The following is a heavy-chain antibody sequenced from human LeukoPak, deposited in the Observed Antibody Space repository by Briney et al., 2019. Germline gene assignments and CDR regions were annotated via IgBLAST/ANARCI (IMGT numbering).Heavy chain of an antibody. V-gene: IGHV4-38-2*02. CDR3: ARDNGGLTGTSSWLDP. CDR1: GYSISSGYY. Sequence: PSETLSLTCTVSGYSISSGYYWGWIRQPPGKGLEWIGSIYHSGSTYYNPSLKSRVTISVDTSKNQFSLKLSSVTAADTAVYYCARDNGGLTGTSSWLDPWGEGTLVTVSS. D-gene: IGHD1-20*01. J-gene: IGHJ5*02. CDR2: IYHSGST.